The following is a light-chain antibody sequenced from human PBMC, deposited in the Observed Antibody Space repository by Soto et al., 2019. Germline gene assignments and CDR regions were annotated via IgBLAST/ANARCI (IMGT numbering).Light chain of an antibody. Sequence: QSVLTQPASVSGSPGQSITISCTGTSSDVGSYNFVSWYHQHPGKAPKLMIYEGSERPSGVSNRFSGSKSGNTASLTISGLQAEDEADYYCCSYAGSSTWVFGGGTKLTVL. CDR2: EGS. V-gene: IGLV2-23*01. CDR3: CSYAGSSTWV. CDR1: SSDVGSYNF. J-gene: IGLJ3*02.